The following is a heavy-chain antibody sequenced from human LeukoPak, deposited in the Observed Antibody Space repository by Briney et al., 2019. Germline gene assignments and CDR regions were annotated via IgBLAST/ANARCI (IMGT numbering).Heavy chain of an antibody. CDR3: ARAPKGVVAASDAFDI. CDR1: GYSISSGYY. D-gene: IGHD2-15*01. V-gene: IGHV4-38-2*01. CDR2: IYHSGST. J-gene: IGHJ3*02. Sequence: PSETLSLTCAVSGYSISSGYYWGWIRQPPGKGLEWIGSIYHSGSTYYNPSLTSRVTISVDTSKNQFSLKLSSVTAADTAVYYCARAPKGVVAASDAFDIWGQGTMVTVSS.